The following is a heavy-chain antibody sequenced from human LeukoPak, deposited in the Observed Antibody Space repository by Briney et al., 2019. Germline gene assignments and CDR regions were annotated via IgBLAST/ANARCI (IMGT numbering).Heavy chain of an antibody. D-gene: IGHD5-18*01. CDR3: AREGRGYRYGVS. CDR1: GGSFSGYY. Sequence: SETLSLTCAVYGGSFSGYYWSWIRQPPGKGLEWIGEINHSGSTNYNPSLKSRVTISVDPSKNQFSLKLSSVTAADTAVYYCAREGRGYRYGVSWGQGTLVTVSS. J-gene: IGHJ4*02. V-gene: IGHV4-34*01. CDR2: INHSGST.